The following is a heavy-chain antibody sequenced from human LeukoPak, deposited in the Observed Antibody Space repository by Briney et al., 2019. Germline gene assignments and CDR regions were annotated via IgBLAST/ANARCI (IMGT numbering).Heavy chain of an antibody. CDR1: GFTFSSYA. Sequence: GGSLRLSCAASGFTFSSYAMSWVRQAPGKGLEWVSAISGSGGSTYYADSVKGRFTISRDNSKNTLYLQMNSLRAEDAAVYYCAKGSGLLWFGESALDYWGQGTLVTVSS. CDR2: ISGSGGST. CDR3: AKGSGLLWFGESALDY. V-gene: IGHV3-23*01. J-gene: IGHJ4*02. D-gene: IGHD3-10*01.